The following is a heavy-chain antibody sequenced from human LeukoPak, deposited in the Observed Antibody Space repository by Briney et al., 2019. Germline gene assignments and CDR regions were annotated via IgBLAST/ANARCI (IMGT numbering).Heavy chain of an antibody. CDR3: ARGEGSSWFLYYFDY. Sequence: ASVKVSCKASGYTFTSYDINWVRQATGQGLEWMGWMNPNSGNTGYAQKFQGRVTMTRNTSISTAYIELSSLRSEDTAVYYCARGEGSSWFLYYFDYWGQGTLVTVSS. J-gene: IGHJ4*02. CDR2: MNPNSGNT. V-gene: IGHV1-8*01. CDR1: GYTFTSYD. D-gene: IGHD6-13*01.